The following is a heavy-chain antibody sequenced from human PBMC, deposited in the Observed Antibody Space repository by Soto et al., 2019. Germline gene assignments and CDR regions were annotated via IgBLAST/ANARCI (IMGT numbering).Heavy chain of an antibody. V-gene: IGHV6-1*01. D-gene: IGHD6-6*01. J-gene: IGHJ4*02. CDR3: ASSRSANFDY. CDR2: TYYRSKWSN. CDR1: GDSVSSNSVA. Sequence: SQTLSLTCAISGDSVSSNSVAWNWIRQSPSRGLEWLGRTYYRSKWSNDYAASVKSRIAINPDTSKNQLSLQLTSVTPEDTAVYYCASSRSANFDYWGLGTLVTVSS.